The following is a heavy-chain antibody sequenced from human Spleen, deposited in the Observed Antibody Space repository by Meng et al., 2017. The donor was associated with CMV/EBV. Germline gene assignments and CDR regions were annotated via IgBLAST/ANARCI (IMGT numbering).Heavy chain of an antibody. CDR2: INHSGST. V-gene: IGHV4-34*01. CDR3: ARGVDSSGYYSYYYYYGMDV. CDR1: GGSFSGSFSGYY. Sequence: SETLSLTCAIYGGSFSGSFSGYYWSWIRQSPGKGLEWIGEINHSGSTNYNPSLKTRVTISVDTSKNQFSLKLSSVTAADTAVYYCARGVDSSGYYSYYYYYGMDVWGQGTTVTVSS. J-gene: IGHJ6*02. D-gene: IGHD3-22*01.